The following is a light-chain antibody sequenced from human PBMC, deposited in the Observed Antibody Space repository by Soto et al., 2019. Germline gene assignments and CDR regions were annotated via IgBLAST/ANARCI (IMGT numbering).Light chain of an antibody. CDR1: QSVSSN. Sequence: EIVMTQSPATLSVSPGERATLSCRASQSVSSNLAWYQQKPGQAPRLLIYGASTRATGIPARFSGSGSGTEFTLTISSLQPDDFATYHCQHYNSYSEAFGQGTKVDIK. V-gene: IGKV3-15*01. CDR2: GAS. J-gene: IGKJ1*01. CDR3: QHYNSYSEA.